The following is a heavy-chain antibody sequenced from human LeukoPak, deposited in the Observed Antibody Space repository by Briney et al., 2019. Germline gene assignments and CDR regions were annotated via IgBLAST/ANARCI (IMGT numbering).Heavy chain of an antibody. CDR1: GSSVSRDNYN. Sequence: SETLSLTCTVSGSSVSRDNYNWSWIRQPPGKGLKWIRYMNYSGGTKYNPSLKSRVTISVETSKNQFSLKLSSVTAADTAVYYCARVSRTVTPESTVYYNTYWGQGTLATVTS. J-gene: IGHJ4*02. D-gene: IGHD3-9*01. V-gene: IGHV4-61*01. CDR3: ARVSRTVTPESTVYYNTY. CDR2: MNYSGGT.